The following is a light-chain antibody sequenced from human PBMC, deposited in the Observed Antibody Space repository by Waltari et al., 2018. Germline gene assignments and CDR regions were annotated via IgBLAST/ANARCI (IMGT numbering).Light chain of an antibody. Sequence: SSVVTQPPSVSVAPGVTATITCGGDNIGTYSVHWYQQKAGQAPVLVIFYDRDRPSGIPDRFSGSNSGNTATLTISRVEAGDEARYYCHVWHPHVDPGVFGTGTEVTVL. CDR3: HVWHPHVDPGV. CDR2: YDR. J-gene: IGLJ1*01. CDR1: NIGTYS. V-gene: IGLV3-21*04.